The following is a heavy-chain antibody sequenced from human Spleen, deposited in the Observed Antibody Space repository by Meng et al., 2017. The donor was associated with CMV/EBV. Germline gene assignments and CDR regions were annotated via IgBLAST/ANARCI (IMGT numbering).Heavy chain of an antibody. J-gene: IGHJ4*02. Sequence: GESLKISCAASGFTFSTYGMHWVRQTPGTGLEWVAHIRYDGGKKYFADFVKGRFTISRDNSKNTLYLQMNSLRAEDTAVYYCAAWGEGYFDYWGQGTLVTVSS. CDR3: AAWGEGYFDY. CDR1: GFTFSTYG. CDR2: IRYDGGKK. V-gene: IGHV3-30*02. D-gene: IGHD3-16*01.